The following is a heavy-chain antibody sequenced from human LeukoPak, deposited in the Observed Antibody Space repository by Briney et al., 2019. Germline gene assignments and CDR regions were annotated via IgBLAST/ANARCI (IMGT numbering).Heavy chain of an antibody. Sequence: PGGSLRLSCAASEFTVSSNYMSWIRQAPGKGLEWVSVIYSGGSTYYADSVKGRFTISRDKSKNTLYLQMNSLRDEETAVYYCASTQRGDYFDYWGQGTLVTVSS. CDR2: IYSGGST. J-gene: IGHJ4*02. V-gene: IGHV3-66*01. D-gene: IGHD3-10*01. CDR3: ASTQRGDYFDY. CDR1: EFTVSSNY.